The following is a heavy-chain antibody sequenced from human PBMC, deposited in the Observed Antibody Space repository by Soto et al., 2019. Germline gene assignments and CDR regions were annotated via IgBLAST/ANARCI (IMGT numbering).Heavy chain of an antibody. CDR3: ASIRINYDSSGPPFDY. CDR1: GGSISSGDYY. Sequence: QVQLQESGPGLVKPSQTLSLTCTVSGGSISSGDYYWSWIRQPPGKGLEWIGYIYYSGSTYYNPSLKSRVTISVDTSKNQFSLKLSSVTAADTAVYYCASIRINYDSSGPPFDYWGQGTLVTVSS. V-gene: IGHV4-30-4*01. D-gene: IGHD3-22*01. J-gene: IGHJ4*02. CDR2: IYYSGST.